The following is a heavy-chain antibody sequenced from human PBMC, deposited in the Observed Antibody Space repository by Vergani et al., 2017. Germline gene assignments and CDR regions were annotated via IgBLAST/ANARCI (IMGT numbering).Heavy chain of an antibody. Sequence: EVQLVESGGGLVKPGGSLRLSCAASGFTFSSYSMNWVRQAPGKGLEWDSSISSSSSYIYYADSVKGRFTISRDNAKNSLYLQMNSLRAEDTALYYCARDYYDSSGYNNWGQGTLVTVSS. CDR3: ARDYYDSSGYNN. CDR1: GFTFSSYS. CDR2: ISSSSSYI. D-gene: IGHD3-22*01. V-gene: IGHV3-21*01. J-gene: IGHJ4*02.